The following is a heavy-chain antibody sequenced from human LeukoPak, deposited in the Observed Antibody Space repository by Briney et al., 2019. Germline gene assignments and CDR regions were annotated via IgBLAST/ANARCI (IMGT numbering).Heavy chain of an antibody. Sequence: GRSLRLSCAAFGFTFSSYGMHWVRQAPGKGLEWVAVIWYDGSNKYYADSVKGRFTISRDNSKNTLYLQMNSLRAEDTAVYYCARDPTYYDFWSGYYSPYYFDYWGQGTLVTVSS. CDR1: GFTFSSYG. D-gene: IGHD3-3*01. CDR3: ARDPTYYDFWSGYYSPYYFDY. V-gene: IGHV3-33*01. CDR2: IWYDGSNK. J-gene: IGHJ4*02.